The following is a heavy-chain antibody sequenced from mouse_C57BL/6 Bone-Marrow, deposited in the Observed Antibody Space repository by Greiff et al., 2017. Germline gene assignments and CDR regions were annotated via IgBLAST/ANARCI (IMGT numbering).Heavy chain of an antibody. J-gene: IGHJ3*01. CDR3: ARGAYYYGSSPSWFAY. V-gene: IGHV1-80*01. CDR2: IYPGDGDT. CDR1: GYAFSSYW. D-gene: IGHD1-1*01. Sequence: VQLVESGAELVKPGASVKISCKASGYAFSSYWMNWVKQRPGKGLEWIGQIYPGDGDTNYNGKFKGKATLTADKSSSTAYMQLSSLTSEDSAVYFCARGAYYYGSSPSWFAYWGQGTLVTVSA.